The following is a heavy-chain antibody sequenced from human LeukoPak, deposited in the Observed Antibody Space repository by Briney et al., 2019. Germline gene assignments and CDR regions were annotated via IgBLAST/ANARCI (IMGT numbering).Heavy chain of an antibody. D-gene: IGHD3-16*01. J-gene: IGHJ4*02. CDR1: GGSISSSSYY. V-gene: IGHV4-39*01. Sequence: SETLSLTCTVSGGSISSSSYYWGWIRQPPGKGXEWIGSIYYSGSTYYNPSLKSRVTISVDTSKNQFSLKLSSVTAADTAVYYCARLYDYVWGSYYPFDYWGQGTLVTVSS. CDR3: ARLYDYVWGSYYPFDY. CDR2: IYYSGST.